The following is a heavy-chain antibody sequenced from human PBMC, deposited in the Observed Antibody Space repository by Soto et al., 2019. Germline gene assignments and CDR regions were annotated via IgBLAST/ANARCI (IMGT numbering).Heavy chain of an antibody. D-gene: IGHD1-26*01. CDR3: VRNSGSYWGFFDF. Sequence: SETLSLTCSVSGYSISSGYYWAWVRQPPGKGLEWIGSMYHSGSTFYNPSLESRVTISVDTSKNQFSLKVTYVTAADTAIYYCVRNSGSYWGFFDFWGQGTLVTSPQ. CDR1: GYSISSGYY. J-gene: IGHJ4*02. CDR2: MYHSGST. V-gene: IGHV4-38-2*01.